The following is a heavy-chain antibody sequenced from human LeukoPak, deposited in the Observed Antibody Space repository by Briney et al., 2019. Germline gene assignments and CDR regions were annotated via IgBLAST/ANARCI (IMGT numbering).Heavy chain of an antibody. D-gene: IGHD3-10*01. Sequence: GESLKISCKGSGYSFTSYWIGWVRQMPGKGLEWMGIIYPGDSDTRYSPSFQGQVTISADKSITTAYLQWSSLRASDTAMYYCARQTRDGSGSRGYSFDFWGQGTLVAVSS. CDR1: GYSFTSYW. V-gene: IGHV5-51*01. CDR3: ARQTRDGSGSRGYSFDF. CDR2: IYPGDSDT. J-gene: IGHJ4*02.